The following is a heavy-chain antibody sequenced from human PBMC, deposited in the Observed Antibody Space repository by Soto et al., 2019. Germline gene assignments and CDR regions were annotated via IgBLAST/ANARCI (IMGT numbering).Heavy chain of an antibody. CDR1: GLTFSDSY. Sequence: VQLVESGGGLVKPGGSLRLSCAASGLTFSDSYLNWIRHAPGKGLEWLAYISSTGSSIFYAGSVKGRFTISRDNAKNSLYLQMNSLRAEDTAMYYCARVRFGEWGYAMDVWGQGITVTVSS. CDR2: ISSTGSSI. D-gene: IGHD3-10*01. V-gene: IGHV3-11*01. J-gene: IGHJ6*02. CDR3: ARVRFGEWGYAMDV.